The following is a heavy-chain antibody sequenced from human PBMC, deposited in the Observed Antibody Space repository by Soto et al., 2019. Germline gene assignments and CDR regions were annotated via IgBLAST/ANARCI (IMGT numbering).Heavy chain of an antibody. V-gene: IGHV1-69*13. CDR2: IIPIFGTA. Sequence: GASVKVSCKASGGTFSSYAISWVRQAPGQGLEWMGGIIPIFGTANYAQKFQGRVTITADESTSTAYMELSSLRSEDTAVYYCANWVGQWLVRGSDDAFDIWGQGTRVTVSS. D-gene: IGHD6-19*01. J-gene: IGHJ3*02. CDR3: ANWVGQWLVRGSDDAFDI. CDR1: GGTFSSYA.